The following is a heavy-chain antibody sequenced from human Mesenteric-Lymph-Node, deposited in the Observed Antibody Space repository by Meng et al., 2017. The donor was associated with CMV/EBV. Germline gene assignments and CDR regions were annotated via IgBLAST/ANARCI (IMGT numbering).Heavy chain of an antibody. J-gene: IGHJ3*01. V-gene: IGHV3-21*01. D-gene: IGHD4-11*01. Sequence: GGSLRLSCAASGFTFSSYSMNWVRQVPGKGLEWVSSITSSSTYYADSVMGRFTISRDNAKNSLYLQMNSLRAEDTAVFYCARTTGFLQYSAFDVYGQGTMVTVSS. CDR3: ARTTGFLQYSAFDV. CDR2: ITSSST. CDR1: GFTFSSYS.